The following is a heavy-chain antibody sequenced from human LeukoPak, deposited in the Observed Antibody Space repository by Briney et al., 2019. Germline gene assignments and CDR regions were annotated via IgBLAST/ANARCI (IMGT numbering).Heavy chain of an antibody. CDR3: ARLGGLEMATSY. CDR2: INPSGGST. Sequence: ASVKVSCKASGYTFTSYYMHWVRQAPGQGLEWMGIINPSGGSTSYAQKFQGRVTMTRDTSTSTVYMELSSLTSEDTAVYYCARLGGLEMATSYWGQGTLVTVSS. D-gene: IGHD5-24*01. CDR1: GYTFTSYY. V-gene: IGHV1-46*01. J-gene: IGHJ4*02.